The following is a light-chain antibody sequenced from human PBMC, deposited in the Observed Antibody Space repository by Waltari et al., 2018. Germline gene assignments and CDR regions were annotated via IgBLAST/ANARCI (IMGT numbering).Light chain of an antibody. V-gene: IGLV10-54*04. Sequence: QAGLTQPPSVSSGLRQTATLPCTGNSNNVAYEGAAWMQQHKSHPPKLLSDRDHDRPSGISERFSASRSGNAASRTITGLQPEDEADYYCSAWDRSRNAWVFGGGTKLTVV. J-gene: IGLJ3*02. CDR3: SAWDRSRNAWV. CDR2: RDH. CDR1: SNNVAYEG.